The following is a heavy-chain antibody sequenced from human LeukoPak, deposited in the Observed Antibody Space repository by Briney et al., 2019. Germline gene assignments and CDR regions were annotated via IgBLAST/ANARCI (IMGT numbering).Heavy chain of an antibody. Sequence: SETLSLTCTVSGGSISSGSYCWSWIRQPAGKGLEWIGRIYTSGSTNYNPSLKSRVTISVDTSKNQFSLKLSSVTAVDTAMYYCASQRERPMTTGTNYYYYMDVWGKGTTVTVSS. J-gene: IGHJ6*03. CDR2: IYTSGST. D-gene: IGHD1-1*01. V-gene: IGHV4-61*02. CDR1: GGSISSGSYC. CDR3: ASQRERPMTTGTNYYYYMDV.